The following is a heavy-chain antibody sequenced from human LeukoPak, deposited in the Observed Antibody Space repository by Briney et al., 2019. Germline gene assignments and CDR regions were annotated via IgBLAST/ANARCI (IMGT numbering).Heavy chain of an antibody. D-gene: IGHD3-22*01. V-gene: IGHV4-59*01. CDR3: ARDSSGYSHFDY. Sequence: PSETLSLTCTVSGGSISSYYWTWIRQPPGKGLEWLGYIYYSGSTNYNPSLKSRVTISVDTSKNQFSLKLSSVTAADTAVYYCARDSSGYSHFDYWGQGTLVTVSS. CDR2: IYYSGST. CDR1: GGSISSYY. J-gene: IGHJ4*02.